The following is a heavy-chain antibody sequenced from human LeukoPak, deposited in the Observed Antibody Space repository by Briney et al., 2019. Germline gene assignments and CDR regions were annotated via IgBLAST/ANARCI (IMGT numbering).Heavy chain of an antibody. V-gene: IGHV3-30*04. Sequence: GGSLRLSCAASGFTFSSYAMHWVRQAPGKGLEWVAVISYDGSNKYYEDSVKGRFTISRDNSKNTLYLQMNSLRAEDTAEYYCARGSGVLLWFGERDWFDPWGQGTLVTVSS. CDR2: ISYDGSNK. D-gene: IGHD3-10*01. CDR3: ARGSGVLLWFGERDWFDP. J-gene: IGHJ5*02. CDR1: GFTFSSYA.